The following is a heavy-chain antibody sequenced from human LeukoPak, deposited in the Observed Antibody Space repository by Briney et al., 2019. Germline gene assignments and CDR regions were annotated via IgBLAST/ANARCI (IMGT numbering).Heavy chain of an antibody. Sequence: ASVKFSCKVSGYTLTELSMHWVRQAPGKGLEWMGGFDPEDGETIYAQKFQGRVTMTEDTSTDTAYMELSSLRSEDTAVYYCARDPSNSVGRRLFFDYWGQGTLVTVSS. V-gene: IGHV1-24*01. CDR1: GYTLTELS. CDR2: FDPEDGET. CDR3: ARDPSNSVGRRLFFDY. D-gene: IGHD1-14*01. J-gene: IGHJ4*02.